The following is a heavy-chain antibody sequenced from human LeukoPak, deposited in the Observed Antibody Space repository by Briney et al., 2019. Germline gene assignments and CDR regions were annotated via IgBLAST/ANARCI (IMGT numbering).Heavy chain of an antibody. CDR3: TTFPWGCSSISCYN. D-gene: IGHD2-2*02. CDR2: IKSKTDGGTT. J-gene: IGHJ4*02. V-gene: IGHV3-15*01. Sequence: KSGGSLRLSCAASGFTFSHAWMSWVRQAPGKGLEWVGRIKSKTDGGTTDYAAPVKGRFTISRDDSKNTLYLQMNSLKTEDTAVYYCTTFPWGCSSISCYNWGQGTLVTVSS. CDR1: GFTFSHAW.